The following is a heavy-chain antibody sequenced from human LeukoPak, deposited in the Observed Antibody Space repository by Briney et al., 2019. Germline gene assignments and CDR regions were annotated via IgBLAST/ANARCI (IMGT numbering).Heavy chain of an antibody. D-gene: IGHD3-10*01. CDR2: ISGSGGTT. V-gene: IGHV3-23*01. CDR1: GFTFSSYA. J-gene: IGHJ4*02. CDR3: AKDRSANYYGLFDY. Sequence: GGSLRLSCAASGFTFSSYALTWVRQAPGKGLEWVSTISGSGGTTYHADSVKGRFTISRDNSKNTLYLQMNSLRAEDTAVYYCAKDRSANYYGLFDYWGQETLVTVSS.